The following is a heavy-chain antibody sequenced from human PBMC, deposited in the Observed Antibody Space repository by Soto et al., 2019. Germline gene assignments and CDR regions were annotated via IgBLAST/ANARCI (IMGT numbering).Heavy chain of an antibody. D-gene: IGHD2-21*02. CDR2: LRVSGSRR. J-gene: IGHJ6*04. V-gene: IGHV3-23*01. Sequence: GGSLRLSCAASGFTFSSYAMSWVRRAPVKRLELVSSLRVSGSRRYYADTVKGRFTISRDNSKNTLYLQMNSPRAEHTAVYYCATLPMIGLYYYCGMGVWGKGKTIT. CDR1: GFTFSSYA. CDR3: ATLPMIGLYYYCGMGV.